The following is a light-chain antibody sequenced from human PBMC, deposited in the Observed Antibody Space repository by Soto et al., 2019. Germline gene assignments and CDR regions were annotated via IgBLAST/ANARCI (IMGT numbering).Light chain of an antibody. CDR3: CSYAGSYSDV. V-gene: IGLV2-11*01. CDR1: SSDVGGYNY. J-gene: IGLJ1*01. Sequence: QSALTQPRSVSGSPGQSVTISCTGTSSDVGGYNYVSWYQEQPGKAPKLMIYDVSKRPSGVPDRFSGSKSGNTASLTISGLQAEDEADYYCCSYAGSYSDVFGTETKLTVL. CDR2: DVS.